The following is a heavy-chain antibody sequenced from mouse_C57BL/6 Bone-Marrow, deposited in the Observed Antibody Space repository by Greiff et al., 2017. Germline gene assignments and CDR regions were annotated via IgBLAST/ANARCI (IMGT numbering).Heavy chain of an antibody. Sequence: EVQLQQSGAELVKPGASVKLSCTASGFNIKDYYMHWVKQRPEQGLEWIGRIDPEDGATKYAQKFQGKATLTVDTSSNTAYLQLSSLTSEDTAVXFCARGTYYGSFANGGKGTLVTVSA. V-gene: IGHV14-2*01. CDR2: IDPEDGAT. CDR1: GFNIKDYY. J-gene: IGHJ3*01. CDR3: ARGTYYGSFAN. D-gene: IGHD1-1*01.